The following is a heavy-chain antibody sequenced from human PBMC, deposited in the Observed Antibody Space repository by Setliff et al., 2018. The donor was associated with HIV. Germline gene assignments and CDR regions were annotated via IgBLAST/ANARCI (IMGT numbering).Heavy chain of an antibody. CDR3: ARSTYYYGSGKGSGWFDP. CDR1: GGSISSGGYS. CDR2: IYHSGST. J-gene: IGHJ5*02. V-gene: IGHV4-30-2*01. Sequence: SETLSLTCAVSGGSISSGGYSWGWIRQPPGKGLEWIGYIYHSGSTYYNPSLKSRVTISIDRSKNKFSLKLSSVTAADTAVYYCARSTYYYGSGKGSGWFDPWGQGTLVTVSS. D-gene: IGHD3-10*01.